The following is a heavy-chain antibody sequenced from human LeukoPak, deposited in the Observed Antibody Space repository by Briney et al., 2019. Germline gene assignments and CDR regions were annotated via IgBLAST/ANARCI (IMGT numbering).Heavy chain of an antibody. CDR2: IYYSGST. V-gene: IGHV4-59*01. Sequence: SETLSLTCAVSGGSISSYYWSWIRQPPGKGLDWIGYIYYSGSTNYNPSLKSRVTISVDTSKNQFSLKLSSVTAADTAVYYCARDARGYYDSPFDYWGQGTLVTVSS. CDR1: GGSISSYY. CDR3: ARDARGYYDSPFDY. J-gene: IGHJ4*02. D-gene: IGHD3-22*01.